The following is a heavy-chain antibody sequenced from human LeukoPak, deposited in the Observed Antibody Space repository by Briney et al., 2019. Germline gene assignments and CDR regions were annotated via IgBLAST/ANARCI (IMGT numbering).Heavy chain of an antibody. D-gene: IGHD6-19*01. CDR2: INHSGST. Sequence: SETLSLTCAVYGGSFSGYYWSWIRQPPGKGLEWIGEINHSGSTNYNPSLKSRVTISVDTSKNQFSLKLSSVTAADTAVYYCARIAVAGNPFDYWGQGTLVTVPS. V-gene: IGHV4-34*01. CDR1: GGSFSGYY. J-gene: IGHJ4*02. CDR3: ARIAVAGNPFDY.